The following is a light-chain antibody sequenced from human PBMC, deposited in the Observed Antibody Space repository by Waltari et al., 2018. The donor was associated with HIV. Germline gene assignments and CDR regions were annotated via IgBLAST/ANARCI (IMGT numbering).Light chain of an antibody. V-gene: IGLV1-44*01. J-gene: IGLJ2*01. CDR1: SSNIGSTT. Sequence: QSVLTQPPSASGTPGQRVTISCSGSSSNIGSTTVNWYQQLPGTAPRLLIYSSNQRPSGSPDRFSGSKSGTSASLAISGLQSEDEADYYCATWDDSLNGPVFGGGTKLTVL. CDR2: SSN. CDR3: ATWDDSLNGPV.